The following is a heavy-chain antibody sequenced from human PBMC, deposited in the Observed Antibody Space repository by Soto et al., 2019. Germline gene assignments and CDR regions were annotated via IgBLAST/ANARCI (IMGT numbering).Heavy chain of an antibody. CDR1: GGTFSSYA. J-gene: IGHJ4*02. CDR2: IIPIFGTA. D-gene: IGHD6-6*01. CDR3: ARDXAGIAARPRVFDY. V-gene: IGHV1-69*13. Sequence: ASVKVSCKASGGTFSSYAISWVRQAPGQGLEWMGGIIPIFGTANYAQKFQGRVTITADESTSTAYMELSSLRSEDTAVYCCARDXAGIAARPRVFDYWGQGTLVTVSS.